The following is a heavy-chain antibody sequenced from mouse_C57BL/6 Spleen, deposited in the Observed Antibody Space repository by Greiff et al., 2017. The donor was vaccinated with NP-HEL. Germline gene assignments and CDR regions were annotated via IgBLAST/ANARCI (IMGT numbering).Heavy chain of an antibody. CDR1: GYTFTDYN. CDR3: ARLDSSGYDY. D-gene: IGHD3-2*02. V-gene: IGHV1-18*01. Sequence: EVQLVESGPELVKPGASVKIPCKASGYTFTDYNMDWVKQSHGKSLEWIGDINPNNGGTIYNQKFKGKATLTVDKSSSTAYMELRSLTSEDTAVYYCARLDSSGYDYWGQGTTLTVSS. CDR2: INPNNGGT. J-gene: IGHJ2*01.